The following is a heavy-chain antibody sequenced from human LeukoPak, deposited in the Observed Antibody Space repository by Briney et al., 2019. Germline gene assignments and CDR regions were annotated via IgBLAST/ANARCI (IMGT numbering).Heavy chain of an antibody. Sequence: GPSVKVSCKASGYSFTSYYVHWVRQAPGQGLEWMGEINPRGGSTTYAPNCQGRVAMTSDTTTSAVYMELSSLRSEDTAVYYCARDLDFGDYWGQGTLVTVSS. CDR1: GYSFTSYY. CDR2: INPRGGST. CDR3: ARDLDFGDY. D-gene: IGHD4-17*01. J-gene: IGHJ4*02. V-gene: IGHV1-46*01.